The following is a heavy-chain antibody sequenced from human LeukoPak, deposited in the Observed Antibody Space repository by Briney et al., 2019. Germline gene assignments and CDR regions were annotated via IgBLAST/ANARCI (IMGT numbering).Heavy chain of an antibody. D-gene: IGHD3-10*01. CDR1: GGSISSYY. Sequence: PSQTLSLTCTVSGGSISSYYWSWIRQPPGKGLEWIGYIYYSGSTNYNPSLKSRVTISVDTSKNQFSLKLSSVTAADTAVYYCARSELLWFGGVNSGFDYWGQGTLVTVSS. CDR2: IYYSGST. V-gene: IGHV4-59*01. CDR3: ARSELLWFGGVNSGFDY. J-gene: IGHJ4*02.